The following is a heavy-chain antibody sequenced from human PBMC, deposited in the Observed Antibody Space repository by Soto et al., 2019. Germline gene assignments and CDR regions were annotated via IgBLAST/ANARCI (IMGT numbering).Heavy chain of an antibody. CDR2: IYYSGST. V-gene: IGHV4-30-4*01. Sequence: PSETLSLTCTVSGGSISSGDYYWSWIRQPPGKGLEWIGYIYYSGSTYYNPSLKSRITISVDTSKNQFSLKLYSVTAPDTAVYYCASQRGYSYGYFDYWGQGTLVTVSS. J-gene: IGHJ4*02. D-gene: IGHD5-18*01. CDR1: GGSISSGDYY. CDR3: ASQRGYSYGYFDY.